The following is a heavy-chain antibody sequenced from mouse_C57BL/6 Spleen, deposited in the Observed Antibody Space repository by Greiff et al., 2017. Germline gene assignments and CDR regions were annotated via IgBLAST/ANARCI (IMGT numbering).Heavy chain of an antibody. CDR3: ARDYSNYVGYFDY. D-gene: IGHD2-5*01. Sequence: VQLKESGPVLVKPGASVKMSCKASGYTFTDYYMNWVKQSHGKSLEWIGVINPYNGGTSYNQKFKGKATLAVDKSSSTAYMELNSLTSEDSAVYYCARDYSNYVGYFDYWGQGTTLTVSS. V-gene: IGHV1-19*01. J-gene: IGHJ2*01. CDR1: GYTFTDYY. CDR2: INPYNGGT.